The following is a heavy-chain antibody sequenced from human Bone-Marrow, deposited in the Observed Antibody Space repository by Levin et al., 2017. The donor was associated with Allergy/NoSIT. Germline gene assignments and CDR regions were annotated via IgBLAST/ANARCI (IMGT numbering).Heavy chain of an antibody. CDR3: ARALYYYDSSGDYPPDY. CDR2: ISYDGSNK. V-gene: IGHV3-30-3*01. Sequence: GESLKISCAASGFTFSSYAMHWVRQAPGKGLEWVAVISYDGSNKYYADSVKGRFTISRDNSKNTLYLQMNSLRAEDTAVYYCARALYYYDSSGDYPPDYWGQGTLVTVSS. J-gene: IGHJ4*02. D-gene: IGHD3-22*01. CDR1: GFTFSSYA.